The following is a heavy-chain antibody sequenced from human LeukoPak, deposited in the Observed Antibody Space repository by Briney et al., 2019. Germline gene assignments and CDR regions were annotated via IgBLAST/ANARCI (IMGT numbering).Heavy chain of an antibody. CDR1: GFTFSRYA. D-gene: IGHD3-10*01. Sequence: GRSLRLSCAASGFTFSRYAMHWVRQAPGKGLEWVAVISYDGRNKYYADSVKGRFTISRDNSKNTLYVQVNSLRAEDTAVYYCAREEGAFIYFDYWGQGTLVTVSS. J-gene: IGHJ4*02. CDR2: ISYDGRNK. V-gene: IGHV3-30*04. CDR3: AREEGAFIYFDY.